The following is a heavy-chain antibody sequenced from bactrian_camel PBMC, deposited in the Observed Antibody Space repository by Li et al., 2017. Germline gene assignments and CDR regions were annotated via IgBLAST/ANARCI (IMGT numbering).Heavy chain of an antibody. CDR2: ILLRGDDT. D-gene: IGHD4*01. Sequence: HVQLVESGGGSVQVGGSLTLSCATSADTYSSNCMGWFCQAPGKEREGVAAILLRGDDTAYADAVKGRFTISRDNAKSTLYLQLNSLKTEDTAMYYCAKVFDSTTVTRDFGSWGRGTQVTVS. J-gene: IGHJ6*01. CDR1: ADTYSSNC. V-gene: IGHV3S1*01. CDR3: AKVFDSTTVTRDFGS.